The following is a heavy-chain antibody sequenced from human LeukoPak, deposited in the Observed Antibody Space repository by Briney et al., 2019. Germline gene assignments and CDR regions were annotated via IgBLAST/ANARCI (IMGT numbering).Heavy chain of an antibody. V-gene: IGHV3-7*01. CDR1: GFTFSSYS. Sequence: GGSLRLSCAASGFTFSSYSMNWVRQAPGKGLEWVANIKQDGSEKYYVDSVKGRFTISRDNAKNSLYLQMNSLRAEDTAVYYCARDKDYGDFPYYFDYWGQGTLVTVSS. CDR3: ARDKDYGDFPYYFDY. CDR2: IKQDGSEK. D-gene: IGHD4-17*01. J-gene: IGHJ4*02.